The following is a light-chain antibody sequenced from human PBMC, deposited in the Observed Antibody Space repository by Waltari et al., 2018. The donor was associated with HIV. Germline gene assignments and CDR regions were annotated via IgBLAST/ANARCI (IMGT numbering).Light chain of an antibody. CDR3: LSADTSGTYV. J-gene: IGLJ1*01. V-gene: IGLV3-25*03. CDR2: KNT. Sequence: SSELTQPPSVSVSPGQTARITCSGDASPKPYTHWFQQKPVQAPVVVIHKNTERPSGIPERFSASRSGTTVTLTITGVQTDDEADYYCLSADTSGTYVFGPGTTVTVL. CDR1: ASPKPY.